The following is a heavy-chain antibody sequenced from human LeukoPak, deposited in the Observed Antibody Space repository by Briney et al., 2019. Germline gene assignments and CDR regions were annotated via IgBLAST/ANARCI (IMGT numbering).Heavy chain of an antibody. CDR3: ARHVLLWFGEYDY. J-gene: IGHJ4*02. V-gene: IGHV4-34*01. CDR1: GGSFSGYY. CDR2: INHSGST. Sequence: SETLSLTCAVYGGSFSGYYWSWIRQAPGKGLEWIGEINHSGSTNYNSSLKSRVTMSADTSKNQFSLKLSSVTAADTAVYYCARHVLLWFGEYDYWGQGTLVTVSS. D-gene: IGHD3-10*01.